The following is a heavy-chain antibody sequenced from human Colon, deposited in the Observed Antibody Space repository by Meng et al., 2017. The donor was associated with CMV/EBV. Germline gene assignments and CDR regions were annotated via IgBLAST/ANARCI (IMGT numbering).Heavy chain of an antibody. J-gene: IGHJ4*02. V-gene: IGHV3-74*01. D-gene: IGHD2-15*01. CDR1: GFAFNDAW. Sequence: SCVVYGFAFNDAWMHWVRQDPGKGLVWLSQSNGDGTVPGYAASVRGRFTISRDNAKNTLYLQMSGLRAEDTAVYYCARSGVLFALDYWGQGTLVTVSS. CDR2: SNGDGTVP. CDR3: ARSGVLFALDY.